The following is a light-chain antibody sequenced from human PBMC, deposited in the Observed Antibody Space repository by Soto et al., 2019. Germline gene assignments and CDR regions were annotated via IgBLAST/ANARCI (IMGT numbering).Light chain of an antibody. Sequence: DIVMTQSPDSLAVSLGERATINCKSSQSVLYSSNNKNYLAWYQQKPGQPPKLLIYWASTRESGVPDRCSGSGSGTDFTLSISTLQAEDVAVYHCQQYFTSPQTFGQGTKVEIK. J-gene: IGKJ1*01. CDR2: WAS. V-gene: IGKV4-1*01. CDR3: QQYFTSPQT. CDR1: QSVLYSSNNKNY.